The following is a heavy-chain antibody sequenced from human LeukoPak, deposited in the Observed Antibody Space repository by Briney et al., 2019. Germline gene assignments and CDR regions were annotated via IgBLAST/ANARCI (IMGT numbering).Heavy chain of an antibody. CDR2: ITPSGGST. CDR1: GYTFTRYY. J-gene: IGHJ4*02. D-gene: IGHD3-3*01. V-gene: IGHV1-46*01. CDR3: ARVAEVLEWFSWFDY. Sequence: GASVKVSCKASGYTFTRYYIHWVRQAPGQGLEWVGIITPSGGSTSYAQKFQGRVTMTRDTSTSTVYMELSSLGSEDTAVYYCARVAEVLEWFSWFDYWGQGTLVTVSS.